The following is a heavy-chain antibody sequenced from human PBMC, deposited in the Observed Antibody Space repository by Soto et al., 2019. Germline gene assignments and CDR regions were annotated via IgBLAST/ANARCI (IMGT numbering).Heavy chain of an antibody. CDR3: ARGGVY. CDR2: ISSSGTTM. J-gene: IGHJ4*02. CDR1: GFTFSSHE. D-gene: IGHD2-8*01. V-gene: IGHV3-48*03. Sequence: LRLSCAASGFTFSSHEMNWIRQAPGKGLEWVSYISSSGTTMYYADSVKGRFTISRDNAKNSLFLQMNSLRAEDTALYYCARGGVYWGQGTLVTVSS.